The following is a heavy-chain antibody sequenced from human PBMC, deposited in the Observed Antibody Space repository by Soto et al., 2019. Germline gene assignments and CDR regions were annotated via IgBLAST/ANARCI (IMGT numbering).Heavy chain of an antibody. V-gene: IGHV4-31*03. CDR1: GGSISSGGYY. Sequence: PSETLSLTCTVSGGSISSGGYYWSWIRQHPGKGLEWIGYIYYSGSTYYNPSLKSRVTISVDTSKNQFSLKLSSVTAADTAVFYCARDKPPDSSGYYYYFDYWGQGTLVTVS. CDR3: ARDKPPDSSGYYYYFDY. D-gene: IGHD3-22*01. J-gene: IGHJ4*02. CDR2: IYYSGST.